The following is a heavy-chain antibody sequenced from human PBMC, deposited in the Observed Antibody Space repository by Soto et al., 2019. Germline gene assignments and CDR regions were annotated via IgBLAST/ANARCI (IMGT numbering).Heavy chain of an antibody. Sequence: GELQQWGTGLLKPSETLSLNCSAYGGSSSAYHWRWIRQSPGEGLEWIGEFTYSGSLNYHPSRKGRVAVSLDTPTNHFSLAMTSVTAADTAVYFCAGDLGYGSFALWGRGTLVTVS. J-gene: IGHJ2*01. CDR3: AGDLGYGSFAL. V-gene: IGHV4-34*01. D-gene: IGHD6-13*01. CDR1: GGSSSAYH. CDR2: FTYSGSL.